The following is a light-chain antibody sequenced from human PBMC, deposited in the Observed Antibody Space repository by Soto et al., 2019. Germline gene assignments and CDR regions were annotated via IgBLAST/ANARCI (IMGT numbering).Light chain of an antibody. J-gene: IGKJ2*01. V-gene: IGKV1-39*01. CDR2: AAS. CDR1: QSISSY. CDR3: QQSYSTPCT. Sequence: DIQMTQSPSSLSASVGDRVTITCRASQSISSYLNWYQQKPGKAPKLLIYAASSLQSGVPSRFSGSGSGTDFTLNISSLQPEDFETYYCQQSYSTPCTFGQGTKVDIK.